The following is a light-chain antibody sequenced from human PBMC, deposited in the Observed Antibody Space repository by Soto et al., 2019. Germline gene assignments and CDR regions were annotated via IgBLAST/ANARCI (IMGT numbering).Light chain of an antibody. J-gene: IGLJ2*01. CDR1: TGAVTSGHY. CDR3: LLSYSGARGV. V-gene: IGLV7-46*01. CDR2: DTS. Sequence: QAVVTQEPSLTVSPGGTVTLTCGSSTGAVTSGHYPYWFQQKPGQAPRTLIYDTSNKHSWTPARFSGSLLGGKAALTLSGPQPEDEAEYYCLLSYSGARGVFGGGTQLTVL.